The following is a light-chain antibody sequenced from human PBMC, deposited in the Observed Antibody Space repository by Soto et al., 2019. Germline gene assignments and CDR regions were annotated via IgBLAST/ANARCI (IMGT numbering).Light chain of an antibody. CDR1: SSNIGAGYD. CDR2: AND. Sequence: QSVLTQPPSVSGAPGQRVTISCTGSSSNIGAGYDVHWYQQLPGTAPKLLIYANDNRPSGVPDRFSGSKSGTSASLAITGLRDADEADYYCQSYASSPSAIFVFGTGTKVTVL. J-gene: IGLJ1*01. CDR3: QSYASSPSAIFV. V-gene: IGLV1-40*01.